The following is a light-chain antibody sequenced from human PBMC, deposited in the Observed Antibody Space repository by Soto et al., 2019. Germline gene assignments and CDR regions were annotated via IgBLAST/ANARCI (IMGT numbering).Light chain of an antibody. CDR2: EGS. CDR3: FSYAGSTTSYV. CDR1: SSDVGSYNL. J-gene: IGLJ1*01. V-gene: IGLV2-23*01. Sequence: QSFLTQPASVSGSPGQSITFACTVASSDVGSYNLVSWYQQHPGKAPKFMIYEGSKRPSGVSNRFSGSQSGNTASLTISGLQAEDEADYYCFSYAGSTTSYVFGTGTKVTVL.